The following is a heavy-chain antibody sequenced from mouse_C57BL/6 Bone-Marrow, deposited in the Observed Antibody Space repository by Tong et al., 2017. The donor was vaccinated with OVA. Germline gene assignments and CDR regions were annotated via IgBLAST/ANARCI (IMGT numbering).Heavy chain of an antibody. CDR2: IYPGDGDT. CDR1: GYTFTSYW. J-gene: IGHJ3*01. Sequence: VQLQQSGAELARPGASVKLSCKASGYTFTSYWMQWVKQRPGQGLEWIGAIYPGDGDTRYTQKFKGKATLTADKSSSTAYMQLSSLASEDSAVYYCARYDYDEKFAYWGQGTLVTVSA. V-gene: IGHV1-87*01. CDR3: ARYDYDEKFAY. D-gene: IGHD2-4*01.